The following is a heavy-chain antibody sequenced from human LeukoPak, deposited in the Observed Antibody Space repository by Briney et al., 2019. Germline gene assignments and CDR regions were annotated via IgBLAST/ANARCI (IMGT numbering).Heavy chain of an antibody. J-gene: IGHJ5*02. CDR1: GGSISSYY. Sequence: SETLSLTCTVSGGSISSYYWSRIRQPPGKGLEWIGYIYYSGSTNYNPSLKSRVTISVDTSKNQFSLKLSSVTAADTAVYYCARVGSRYYDSSGYYSNWFDPWGQGTLVTVSS. V-gene: IGHV4-59*01. CDR3: ARVGSRYYDSSGYYSNWFDP. D-gene: IGHD3-22*01. CDR2: IYYSGST.